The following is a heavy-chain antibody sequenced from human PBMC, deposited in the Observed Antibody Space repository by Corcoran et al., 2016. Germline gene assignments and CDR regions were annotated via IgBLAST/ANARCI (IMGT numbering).Heavy chain of an antibody. V-gene: IGHV4-39*07. J-gene: IGHJ4*02. D-gene: IGHD3-10*01. Sequence: QLQLPESGPGLVNPSETLSLTCTVSGGSISFITYYRGWVRQSPETGLEWIGSFDYSGTIDYKPSLESRVTISFDTSKNQFSLTVNSVTAADTAVYYCARDADPGSFYDYWGQGTLVTVSS. CDR3: ARDADPGSFYDY. CDR1: GGSISFITYY. CDR2: FDYSGTI.